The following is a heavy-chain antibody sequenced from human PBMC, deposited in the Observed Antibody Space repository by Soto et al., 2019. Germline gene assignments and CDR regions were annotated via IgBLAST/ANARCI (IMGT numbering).Heavy chain of an antibody. CDR1: GFTFSSYA. CDR3: ASWTSGTGTTPPYFDY. J-gene: IGHJ4*02. CDR2: IIPIFGTA. Sequence: QVQLVESGGGVVQPGRSLRLSCAASGFTFSSYAMHWVRQAPGKGLEWVGGIIPIFGTANYAQKFQGRVTITADKSTSTAYMELSSLRSEDTAVYYCASWTSGTGTTPPYFDYWGQGTLVTVSS. D-gene: IGHD1-1*01. V-gene: IGHV1-69*06.